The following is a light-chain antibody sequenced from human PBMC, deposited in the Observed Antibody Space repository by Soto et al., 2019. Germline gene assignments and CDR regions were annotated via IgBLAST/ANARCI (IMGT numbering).Light chain of an antibody. CDR1: SSDIGGYNY. V-gene: IGLV2-14*01. CDR2: RVS. Sequence: QSVLTQPASVSGSLGQSITISCTGTSSDIGGYNYVSWYQQCPGKAPKLMIYRVSNRPSGVSNHFSGSKSGDTASLTISGLQAEDEADYHCSSYSSTSTLVVFGTGTKVTVL. CDR3: SSYSSTSTLVV. J-gene: IGLJ1*01.